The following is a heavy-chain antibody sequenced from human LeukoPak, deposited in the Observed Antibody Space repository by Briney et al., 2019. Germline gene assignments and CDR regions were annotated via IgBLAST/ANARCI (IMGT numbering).Heavy chain of an antibody. D-gene: IGHD2-8*01. V-gene: IGHV4-4*09. CDR2: IYTSGST. J-gene: IGHJ4*02. CDR3: ARHTLGFGVH. CDR1: GGSLRCFF. Sequence: SGTPSLTWPVPGGSLRCFFLGWVRQAPGEGLEWIGYIYTSGSTNYNPSLKSRVTISVDTSKNQFSLKLSSVTAADTAVYYCARHTLGFGVHWGQGTLVTVSS.